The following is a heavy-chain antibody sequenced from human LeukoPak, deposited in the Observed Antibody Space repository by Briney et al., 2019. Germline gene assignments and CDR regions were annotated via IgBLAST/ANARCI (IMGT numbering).Heavy chain of an antibody. J-gene: IGHJ3*02. Sequence: SVKVSCEASGGTFSSYAISWVRQAPGQGLEWMGGIIPIFGTANYAQKFQGRVTITTDESTSTAYMELSSLRSEDTAVYYCARGQGSYCGGDCYSTDAFDIWGQGTMVTVSS. CDR3: ARGQGSYCGGDCYSTDAFDI. V-gene: IGHV1-69*05. D-gene: IGHD2-21*01. CDR2: IIPIFGTA. CDR1: GGTFSSYA.